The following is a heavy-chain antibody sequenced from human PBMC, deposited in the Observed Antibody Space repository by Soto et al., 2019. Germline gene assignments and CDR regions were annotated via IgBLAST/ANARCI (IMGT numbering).Heavy chain of an antibody. Sequence: DLEESGGGFVQPGGSLILSCAASGFTFSIHWMHWVRQAPGKGLVWVSRINSDGSSTGYADSVKGRFTISRDNAKNTLYLQMNSLRAEDTALYYCASIPPGAVGATTEVDYWGQGTLVTVSS. CDR2: INSDGSST. J-gene: IGHJ4*02. V-gene: IGHV3-74*01. D-gene: IGHD1-26*01. CDR1: GFTFSIHW. CDR3: ASIPPGAVGATTEVDY.